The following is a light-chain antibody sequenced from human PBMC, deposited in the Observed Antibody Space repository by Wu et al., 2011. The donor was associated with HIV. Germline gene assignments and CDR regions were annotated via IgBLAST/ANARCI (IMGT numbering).Light chain of an antibody. CDR3: QQYYSTPYT. CDR2: AAS. Sequence: RVTITCRASQGLSNSLAWYQQTPGKAPKLLLYAASSMQNGVPSRFSAVIWTDYTLTISSLRPEDFATYYCQQYYSTPYTFGQGTKLEIK. V-gene: IGKV1-NL1*01. J-gene: IGKJ2*01. CDR1: QGLSNS.